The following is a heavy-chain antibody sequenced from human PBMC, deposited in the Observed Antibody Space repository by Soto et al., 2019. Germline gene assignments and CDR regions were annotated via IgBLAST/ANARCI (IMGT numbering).Heavy chain of an antibody. CDR1: GGSISSGGYS. D-gene: IGHD4-4*01. CDR2: IYHSGST. CDR3: ARGMTTVTTFDY. J-gene: IGHJ4*02. V-gene: IGHV4-30-2*01. Sequence: QLQLQESGSGLVKPSQTLSLTCAVSGGSISSGGYSCSWIRQPPGKGLGWIGYIYHSGSTYYNPYPKSRVXXXVXXSTNQFSLKLSPVTAADTAVYYCARGMTTVTTFDYWGQGTLVTVSS.